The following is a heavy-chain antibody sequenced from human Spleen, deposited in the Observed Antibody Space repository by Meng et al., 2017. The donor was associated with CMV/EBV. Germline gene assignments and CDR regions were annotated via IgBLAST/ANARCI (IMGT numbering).Heavy chain of an antibody. CDR3: ARLATEGYKRAQFDP. CDR2: IYAGDSEN. V-gene: IGHV5-51*01. J-gene: IGHJ5*02. CDR1: GYSFTSKG. Sequence: GYSFTSKGCGRVRQKPGKGREWMRIIYAGDSENRYSQSGQGQVTISADKSISTAYLKWSSLRASDTAMYDCARLATEGYKRAQFDPWGQGTLVTVSS. D-gene: IGHD5-24*01.